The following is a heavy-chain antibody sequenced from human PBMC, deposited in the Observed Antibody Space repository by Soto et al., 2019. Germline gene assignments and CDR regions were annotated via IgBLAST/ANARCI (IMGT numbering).Heavy chain of an antibody. Sequence: EMELVESGGALVQPGRSLRLSCAASGFTFDDYAMYWVRQVPGKGLEWVSGISWNSGRIGYADSVKGRFTISRDNAKNSLYLQMNRLRPEDTALYYCAKARLWGGDGYNSYYYNAMDVWGQGTTVTVSS. CDR3: AKARLWGGDGYNSYYYNAMDV. D-gene: IGHD3-16*01. V-gene: IGHV3-9*01. J-gene: IGHJ6*02. CDR1: GFTFDDYA. CDR2: ISWNSGRI.